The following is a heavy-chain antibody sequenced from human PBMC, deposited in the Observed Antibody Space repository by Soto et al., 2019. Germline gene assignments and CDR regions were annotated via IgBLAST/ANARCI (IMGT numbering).Heavy chain of an antibody. CDR3: ARFSLRATVTTDFYFYGMDV. CDR2: IYPGDSET. V-gene: IGHV5-51*01. D-gene: IGHD4-4*01. CDR1: GYSFVSYY. J-gene: IGHJ6*02. Sequence: GESLKISCKGSGYSFVSYYIAWVRQMPGKGLEWMGIIYPGDSETTYSPSFQGQVTMSADKSISTAYLQWSSLKASDTAMYYCARFSLRATVTTDFYFYGMDVWGQGTTVTVSS.